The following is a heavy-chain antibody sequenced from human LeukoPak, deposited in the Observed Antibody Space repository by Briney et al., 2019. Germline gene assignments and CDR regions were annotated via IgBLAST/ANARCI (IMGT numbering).Heavy chain of an antibody. D-gene: IGHD1-26*01. CDR2: INHSGST. V-gene: IGHV4-34*01. Sequence: SETLSLTCAVYGGSFSDYYWSWIRQPPGKGLEWIGEINHSGSTNYNSSLKSRVIISVDTSKNQFSLRLSSVIAADTAAYYCARRRRSGSQVLDFWGQGTLVTVSS. CDR3: ARRRRSGSQVLDF. CDR1: GGSFSDYY. J-gene: IGHJ4*02.